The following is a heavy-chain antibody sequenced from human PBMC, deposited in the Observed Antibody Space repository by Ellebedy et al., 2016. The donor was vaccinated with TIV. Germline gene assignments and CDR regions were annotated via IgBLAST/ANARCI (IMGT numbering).Heavy chain of an antibody. Sequence: ASVKVSCKASGYTFTSYGISWVRQAPGQGLEWMGWISAYNGNTNYAQKLQGRVTMTTDTSTSTAYMELRSLRSDDTAVYYCARETSSSSWYNYYYYGMDVWGQGTTVTVSS. CDR1: GYTFTSYG. D-gene: IGHD6-13*01. J-gene: IGHJ6*02. CDR3: ARETSSSSWYNYYYYGMDV. CDR2: ISAYNGNT. V-gene: IGHV1-18*01.